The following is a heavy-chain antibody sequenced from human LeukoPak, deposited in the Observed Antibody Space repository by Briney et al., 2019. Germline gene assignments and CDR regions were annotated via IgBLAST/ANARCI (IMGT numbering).Heavy chain of an antibody. J-gene: IGHJ6*02. CDR3: ARITSRYGMDV. Sequence: GGSLRLSCAASGFTFSSYSMNWVRQAPGKGLEWVSYISSSSSTIYYADSVKGRFTISRDNAKNSLYLQMNSLRAEDTAVYHCARITSRYGMDVWGQGTTVTVSS. V-gene: IGHV3-48*01. CDR1: GFTFSSYS. CDR2: ISSSSSTI. D-gene: IGHD1-1*01.